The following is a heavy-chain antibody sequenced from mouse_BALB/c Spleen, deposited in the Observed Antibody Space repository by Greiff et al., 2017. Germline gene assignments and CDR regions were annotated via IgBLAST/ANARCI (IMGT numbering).Heavy chain of an antibody. D-gene: IGHD2-3*01. CDR1: GFTFSSYA. CDR2: ISSGGST. V-gene: IGHV5-6-5*01. CDR3: ARGLDGYFAY. J-gene: IGHJ3*01. Sequence: EVKLVESGGGLVKPGGSLKLSCAASGFTFSSYAMSWVRQTPEKRLEWVASISSGGSTYYPDSVKGRFTISRDNARNILYLQMSSLRSEDTAMYYCARGLDGYFAYWGQGTLVTVSA.